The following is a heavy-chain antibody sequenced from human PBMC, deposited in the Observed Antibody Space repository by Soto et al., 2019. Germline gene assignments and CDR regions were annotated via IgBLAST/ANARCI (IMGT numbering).Heavy chain of an antibody. CDR3: ATRITVFGLLIPPFDP. J-gene: IGHJ5*02. V-gene: IGHV4-34*01. Sequence: SETLSLTCAVYGGSVNGYYWSWIRQPPGKGLEWIGEINHTGGTHYNPSLKSRVTMSVDTSKNQFSLRLSSVTAADTAIYYCATRITVFGLLIPPFDPWGQGTQVTVSS. CDR2: INHTGGT. CDR1: GGSVNGYY. D-gene: IGHD3-3*01.